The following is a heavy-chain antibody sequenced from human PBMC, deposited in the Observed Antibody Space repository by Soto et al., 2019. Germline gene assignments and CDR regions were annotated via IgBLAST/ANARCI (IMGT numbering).Heavy chain of an antibody. Sequence: GASVKVSCKASGGTFSSYAISWVRQAPGQGLEWMGGIIPIFGTANYAQKFQGRVTITADESTSTAYMELSSLRSEDTAVYYCARVFDYYDSSGESNWFDPWGQGTLVTVSS. D-gene: IGHD3-22*01. CDR1: GGTFSSYA. CDR3: ARVFDYYDSSGESNWFDP. J-gene: IGHJ5*02. CDR2: IIPIFGTA. V-gene: IGHV1-69*13.